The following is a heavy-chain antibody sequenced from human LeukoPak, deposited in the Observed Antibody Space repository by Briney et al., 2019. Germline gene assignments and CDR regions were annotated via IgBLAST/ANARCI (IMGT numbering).Heavy chain of an antibody. Sequence: SHTLPLTCTVSGDSISSGNYYWTWMRQSAGKGLEWMGRIHTSGNINYNPSLKSQVTISIDTSKNQFSLNLNLVCAAVPAVYCARDRVGDSLHRWGQGTLVTVTS. CDR1: GDSISSGNYY. CDR3: ARDRVGDSLHR. J-gene: IGHJ3*01. V-gene: IGHV4-61*02. CDR2: IHTSGNI. D-gene: IGHD5-12*01.